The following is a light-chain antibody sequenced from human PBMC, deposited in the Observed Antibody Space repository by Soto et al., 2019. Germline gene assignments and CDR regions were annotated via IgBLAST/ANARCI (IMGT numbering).Light chain of an antibody. J-gene: IGKJ1*01. CDR3: QQYNSYRT. CDR1: QSISSW. CDR2: DAS. Sequence: DIQMTQSPSTLSASVGDRVTITCRASQSISSWLAWYQQKPGEAPKLLIYDASSLESGVPSRFSGSGSGTEFTLTISRLQPDEFATYYCQQYNSYRTFGQGTKVDIK. V-gene: IGKV1-5*01.